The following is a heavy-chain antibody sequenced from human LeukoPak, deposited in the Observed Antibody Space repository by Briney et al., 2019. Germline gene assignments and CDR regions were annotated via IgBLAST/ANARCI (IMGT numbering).Heavy chain of an antibody. D-gene: IGHD3-22*01. CDR2: ISSSGSTI. CDR1: GFTFSSYE. Sequence: GGSLRLSCAASGFTFSSYEMNWVRQAPGKGLEWVSYISSSGSTIYYADSVKGRFTISRDNSINTLYLQMNSLRAEDTAVYYCTRTFYLDSSSYFYFWGLGTLVTVSS. J-gene: IGHJ4*02. CDR3: TRTFYLDSSSYFYF. V-gene: IGHV3-48*03.